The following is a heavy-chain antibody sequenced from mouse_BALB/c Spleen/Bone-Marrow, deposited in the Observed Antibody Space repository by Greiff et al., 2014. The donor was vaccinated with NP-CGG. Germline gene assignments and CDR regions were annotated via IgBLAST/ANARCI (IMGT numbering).Heavy chain of an antibody. CDR2: ISSGGSYT. Sequence: EVKLVESGGGLVKPGGSLKLSCAASGFTFSSYAMSWVRQTPEKRLEWVATISSGGSYTYYPDSVKGRFTIPRDNAKNSLYLQMSSLRSEDTAMYYCARDYGNYGFAYWGQGTLVTVSA. CDR1: GFTFSSYA. D-gene: IGHD2-1*01. V-gene: IGHV5-9-1*01. J-gene: IGHJ3*01. CDR3: ARDYGNYGFAY.